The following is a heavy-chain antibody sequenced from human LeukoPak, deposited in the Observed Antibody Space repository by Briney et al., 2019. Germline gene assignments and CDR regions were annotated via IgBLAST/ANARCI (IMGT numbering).Heavy chain of an antibody. CDR2: ISTDGSRI. CDR1: GFTFRDYA. J-gene: IGHJ4*02. V-gene: IGHV3-64*02. CDR3: TRGVATSTSGWYDTFDY. D-gene: IGHD6-19*01. Sequence: PGGSLRLSCAASGFTFRDYAMYWVRQAPGKGLEYVSVISTDGSRIYYADSVKGRFTISRDNSKNTLYLQMGSLRAEDMAFYYCTRGVATSTSGWYDTFDYWGQGALVTVSS.